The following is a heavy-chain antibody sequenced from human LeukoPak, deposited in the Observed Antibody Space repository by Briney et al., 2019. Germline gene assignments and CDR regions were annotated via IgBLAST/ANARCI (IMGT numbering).Heavy chain of an antibody. CDR1: GGSISSGSYY. V-gene: IGHV4-61*02. CDR2: IYTSGST. D-gene: IGHD3-10*01. J-gene: IGHJ4*02. CDR3: ARAPMVRGVIRAYYFDY. Sequence: SETLSLTCTVSGGSISSGSYYWNWIRQPAGKGLEWIGRIYTSGSTNYNPSLKSRVTMSVDTSKNQFSLKLSSVTAADTAVYYCARAPMVRGVIRAYYFDYWGQGTLVTVSS.